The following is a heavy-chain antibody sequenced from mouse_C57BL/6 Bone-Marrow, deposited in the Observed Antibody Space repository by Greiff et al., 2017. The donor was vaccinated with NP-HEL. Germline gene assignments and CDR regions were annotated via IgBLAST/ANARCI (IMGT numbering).Heavy chain of an antibody. D-gene: IGHD1-1*01. CDR3: ARDKLTGYGSSWSDWYVDV. CDR2: IRNKANGYTT. CDR1: GFTFTDYY. V-gene: IGHV7-3*01. J-gene: IGHJ1*03. Sequence: EVKLVESGGGLVQPGGSLSLSCAASGFTFTDYYMSWVRQPPGKALEWLGFIRNKANGYTTEYSASVKGRFTISRDNSQSILYLQKNALGDEDSASYYCARDKLTGYGSSWSDWYVDVWGTGTTVTVSS.